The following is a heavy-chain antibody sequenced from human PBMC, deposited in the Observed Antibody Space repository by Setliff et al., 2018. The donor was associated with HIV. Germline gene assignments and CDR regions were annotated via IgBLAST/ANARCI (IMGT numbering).Heavy chain of an antibody. Sequence: PGGSLRLSCAASGFTFSNYGMHWVRQAPGKGLEWVASMWLDDNNKYYADSVKGRFTISRDNSKNILYLQMNSLKAEDTAVYYCAKGPEQVIRYYYYFMDVWGKGTTVTVSS. CDR3: AKGPEQVIRYYYYFMDV. V-gene: IGHV3-30*02. D-gene: IGHD2-21*01. CDR1: GFTFSNYG. J-gene: IGHJ6*03. CDR2: MWLDDNNK.